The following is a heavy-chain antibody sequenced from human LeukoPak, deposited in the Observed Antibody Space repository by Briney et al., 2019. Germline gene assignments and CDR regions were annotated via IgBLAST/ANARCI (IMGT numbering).Heavy chain of an antibody. D-gene: IGHD2-15*01. J-gene: IGHJ4*02. Sequence: GGSLRLSCVASGFTFSSYAMSWVRQAPGKGLEWVSGISGRDGSTYYADSVRGRFTIPRDNSKNTLYLQMNSLRAEDTAIYYCAKSGLNRFDYWGQGTLVTVSS. V-gene: IGHV3-23*01. CDR3: AKSGLNRFDY. CDR1: GFTFSSYA. CDR2: ISGRDGST.